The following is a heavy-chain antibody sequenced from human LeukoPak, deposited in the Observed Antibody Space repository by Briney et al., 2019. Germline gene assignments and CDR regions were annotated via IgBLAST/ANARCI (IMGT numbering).Heavy chain of an antibody. J-gene: IGHJ4*02. CDR2: INHSGIT. Sequence: SETLSLTCAVYGRSFSGYYWTWIRQTPGKGLEWIGEINHSGITDYNPSLRSRVTISVDTSENQLSLKLYSVTAADTAIYYCARYQTGTMFAVWGQGTLVTISS. V-gene: IGHV4-34*10. D-gene: IGHD1/OR15-1a*01. CDR3: ARYQTGTMFAV. CDR1: GRSFSGYY.